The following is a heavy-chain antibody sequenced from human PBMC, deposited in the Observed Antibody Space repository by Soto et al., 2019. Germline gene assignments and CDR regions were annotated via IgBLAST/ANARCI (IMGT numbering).Heavy chain of an antibody. Sequence: GGSLRLSCAASGFTFSNYAMTWVRQAPGKGLKRVSGVTRGGSAYYADSVKGRFTISRDNSKNTVFLQMNSLRAEDTAIYYCAKDDCSICNGPAYNFDMDVWGQGTTVTVSS. V-gene: IGHV3-23*01. J-gene: IGHJ6*02. CDR1: GFTFSNYA. CDR3: AKDDCSICNGPAYNFDMDV. D-gene: IGHD2-15*01. CDR2: VTRGGSA.